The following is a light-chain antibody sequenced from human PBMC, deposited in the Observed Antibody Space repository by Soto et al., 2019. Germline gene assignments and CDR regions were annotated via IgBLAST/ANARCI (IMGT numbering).Light chain of an antibody. J-gene: IGKJ1*01. Sequence: DIQMTQSPSSLSASVGDRVTITCRASQTITSYLNWYHQKPGKAPKLLIYGASKLQSGVPSMFSGSGSGTDFTLTISSLQPEDFATYYCQQSHSPPHTFGQGTKVEVK. V-gene: IGKV1-39*01. CDR3: QQSHSPPHT. CDR1: QTITSY. CDR2: GAS.